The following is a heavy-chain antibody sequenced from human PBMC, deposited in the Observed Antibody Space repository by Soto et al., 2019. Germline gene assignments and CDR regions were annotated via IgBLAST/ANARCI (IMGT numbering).Heavy chain of an antibody. D-gene: IGHD1-26*01. V-gene: IGHV1-18*01. J-gene: IGHJ4*02. CDR2: ISGYNGDT. Sequence: QVQLVQSGPEVKEPGASVKVSCKASGYTFTSYGITWVRQGPGQGLEWVGWISGYNGDTNYAQKVXGXXXVXADTSTSTAYLEVRSLRSDATAVYYCAREVGAWFDFWGQGTLVTVSS. CDR3: AREVGAWFDF. CDR1: GYTFTSYG.